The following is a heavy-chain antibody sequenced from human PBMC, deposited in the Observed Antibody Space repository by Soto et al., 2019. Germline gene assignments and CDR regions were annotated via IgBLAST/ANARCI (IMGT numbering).Heavy chain of an antibody. V-gene: IGHV3-30-3*01. D-gene: IGHD3-3*01. Sequence: QVQLVESGGGVVQPGRSLRLSCAASGFTFSSYAMHWVRQAPGKGLEWVAVISYDGSNKYYADSVKGRFTISRDNSKNTLYLQMNSLRAEDTAVYYCARGFSRITIFGVVPPDAFDIWGQGTMVTVSS. CDR1: GFTFSSYA. J-gene: IGHJ3*02. CDR2: ISYDGSNK. CDR3: ARGFSRITIFGVVPPDAFDI.